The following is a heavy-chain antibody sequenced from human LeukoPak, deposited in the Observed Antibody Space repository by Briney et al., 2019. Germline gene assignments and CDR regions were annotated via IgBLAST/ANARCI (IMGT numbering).Heavy chain of an antibody. V-gene: IGHV1-2*04. Sequence: ASVKVSCKASGYTFTGYYMHWVRQAPGQGLEWMGWINPDSGGTNYALKFQGWVTMTRDTSISTAYMELSRLRSDDTAVYYCARQGNYLALYGMDVWGQGTTVTVSS. J-gene: IGHJ6*02. CDR1: GYTFTGYY. CDR3: ARQGNYLALYGMDV. CDR2: INPDSGGT. D-gene: IGHD1-7*01.